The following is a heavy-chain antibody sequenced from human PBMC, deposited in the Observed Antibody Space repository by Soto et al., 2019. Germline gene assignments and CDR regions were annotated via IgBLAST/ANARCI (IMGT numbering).Heavy chain of an antibody. CDR1: GGSISSYY. Sequence: QVQLQESGPGLVKPSETLSLTCTVSGGSISSYYWSWIRQPPGKGLEWIGYIDYSGSTNYNPSLXSXVXIXXDTSKNQFSLKLSSVTAADTAVYYCASRYAGNFDYWGQGTLVTVSS. V-gene: IGHV4-59*01. CDR2: IDYSGST. J-gene: IGHJ4*02. CDR3: ASRYAGNFDY. D-gene: IGHD2-8*01.